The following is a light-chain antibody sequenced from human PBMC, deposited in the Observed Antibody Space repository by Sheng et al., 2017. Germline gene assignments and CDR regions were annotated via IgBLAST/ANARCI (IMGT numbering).Light chain of an antibody. J-gene: IGKJ3*01. V-gene: IGKV3-15*01. CDR2: GAS. Sequence: EIVMTQSPVTLSVSPGERATLSCRASQNVNRNLAWYQQKPGQAPRLLIYGASTRVTSIPARFSGSGSGTDFTLTISSLEPEDFAVYYCQQRSNWPPTFGPGTKVDIK. CDR3: QQRSNWPPT. CDR1: QNVNRN.